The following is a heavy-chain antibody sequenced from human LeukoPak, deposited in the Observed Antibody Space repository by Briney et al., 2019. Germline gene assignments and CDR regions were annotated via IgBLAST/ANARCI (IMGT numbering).Heavy chain of an antibody. Sequence: ASVKVSCKASGYTFTSYGISWVRQAPGQGLEWMGWINPNSGGTNYAQKFQGRVTMTRDTSISTAYMELSRLRSDDTAVYYCARSLMVRGVINWFDPWGQGTLVTVSS. CDR3: ARSLMVRGVINWFDP. V-gene: IGHV1-2*02. J-gene: IGHJ5*02. CDR2: INPNSGGT. CDR1: GYTFTSYG. D-gene: IGHD3-10*01.